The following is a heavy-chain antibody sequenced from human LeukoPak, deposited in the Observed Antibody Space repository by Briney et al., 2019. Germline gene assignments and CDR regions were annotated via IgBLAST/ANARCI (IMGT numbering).Heavy chain of an antibody. D-gene: IGHD6-19*01. CDR3: AKGQWLVLGWLDP. J-gene: IGHJ5*02. V-gene: IGHV3-23*01. Sequence: GGPLRLSCAASGFTFSSYAMSWVRQAPGKGGEGGSANSGSGGSTYYADSVQGRFTISRDNSKTTLYLQMNSLRAEDTAVYYCAKGQWLVLGWLDPWGQGTLVTVSS. CDR2: NSGSGGST. CDR1: GFTFSSYA.